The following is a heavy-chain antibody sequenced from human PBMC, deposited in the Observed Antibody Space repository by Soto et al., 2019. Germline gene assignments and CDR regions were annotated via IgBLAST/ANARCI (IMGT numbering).Heavy chain of an antibody. J-gene: IGHJ6*02. V-gene: IGHV3-11*01. D-gene: IGHD3-10*01. CDR3: ARAPYLGSGTYYYYALDV. CDR2: ISSSAGTI. CDR1: GLTFSDHY. Sequence: QVQLVESGGGLVKPGGSLRLSCAASGLTFSDHYMTWIRQAPGKGLEWISYISSSAGTIYYADSVKGRFTISRDNAKNSLYLQMTNLRAEDTAVYYCARAPYLGSGTYYYYALDVWGQGTSVTVSS.